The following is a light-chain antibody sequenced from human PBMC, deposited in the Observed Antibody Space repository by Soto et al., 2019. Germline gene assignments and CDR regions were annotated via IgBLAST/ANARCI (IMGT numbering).Light chain of an antibody. CDR2: DAS. J-gene: IGKJ4*02. V-gene: IGKV3-11*01. CDR3: QQRSNWSPLT. CDR1: QSVSSY. Sequence: EIVLTQSPPTLSLSPGERATLSCRASQSVSSYLAWYQQKPGQAPRLLIYDASNRATGIPARFSGSGSGTAFTLTISSLEPEDFEVYYCQQRSNWSPLTFGGGTKVEIK.